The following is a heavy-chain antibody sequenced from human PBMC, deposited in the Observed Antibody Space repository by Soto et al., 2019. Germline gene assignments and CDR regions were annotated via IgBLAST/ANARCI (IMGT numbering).Heavy chain of an antibody. CDR2: ISSSGNMI. J-gene: IGHJ6*02. CDR3: ARNIAPRRAQAMDV. CDR1: GFTFSSYS. D-gene: IGHD6-6*01. V-gene: IGHV3-48*02. Sequence: EVQLVESGGDLVQPGGSLRLSCAASGFTFSSYSMNWVRQAPGKGLEWISYISSSGNMIYYADPVKGRCTISRDNANSSLYLQMNSLRDEDTAVYYCARNIAPRRAQAMDVWGQGTTVTVSS.